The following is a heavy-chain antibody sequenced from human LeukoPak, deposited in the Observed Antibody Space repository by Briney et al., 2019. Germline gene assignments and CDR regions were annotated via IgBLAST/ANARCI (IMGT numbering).Heavy chain of an antibody. D-gene: IGHD6-19*01. CDR3: ARGDSSGWCHFDY. J-gene: IGHJ4*02. CDR1: GGSISSGSYY. CDR2: IYTSGST. V-gene: IGHV4-61*02. Sequence: PSETLSLTCTVSGGSISSGSYYWSWIRPPAGKGLEWIGRIYTSGSTNYNPSLKSRVTISVDTSKNQFSLKLSSVTAADTAVYYCARGDSSGWCHFDYWGQGTLVTVSS.